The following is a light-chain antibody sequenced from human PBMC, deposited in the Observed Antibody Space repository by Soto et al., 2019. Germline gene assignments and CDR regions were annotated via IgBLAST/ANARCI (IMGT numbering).Light chain of an antibody. CDR2: DVS. CDR1: SSDVGGYNY. Sequence: QSALTQPASVSGSPGQSITISCTGTSSDVGGYNYVSWYQQHPGKAPKLMIYDVSNRPSGVSNRFSGSKSGNTASLTISWLHAEDEADYYCSSYTSSSTLLYVFGTGTKVTVL. CDR3: SSYTSSSTLLYV. V-gene: IGLV2-14*01. J-gene: IGLJ1*01.